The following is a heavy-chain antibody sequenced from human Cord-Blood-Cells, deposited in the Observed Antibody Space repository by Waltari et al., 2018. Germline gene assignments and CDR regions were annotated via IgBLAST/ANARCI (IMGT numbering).Heavy chain of an antibody. CDR1: GFTFSSYA. Sequence: QVQLVESGGGVVQPGRSLRLSCAASGFTFSSYAMPWVRQAPGKGLEWVADISYDGSNKYYADSVKGRFTISRDNSKNTLYLQMNSLRAEDTAVYYCATDMTGELLPLDYWGQGTLVTVSS. J-gene: IGHJ4*02. D-gene: IGHD1-7*01. CDR2: ISYDGSNK. V-gene: IGHV3-30*04. CDR3: ATDMTGELLPLDY.